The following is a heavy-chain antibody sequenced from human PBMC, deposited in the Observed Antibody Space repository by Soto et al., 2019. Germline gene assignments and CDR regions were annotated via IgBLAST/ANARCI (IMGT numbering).Heavy chain of an antibody. CDR3: ARIDSRGWGGDY. V-gene: IGHV4-59*01. D-gene: IGHD3-22*01. CDR1: GDSISSYY. CDR2: LYYSRST. J-gene: IGHJ4*02. Sequence: PSETLSLTCTVSGDSISSYYWSWIRQPPGKGLEWIGYLYYSRSTNYNPSLKSRVTISVDTSTNQFSLTLSSVTAADTAVYYCARIDSRGWGGDYWGKETLFTVS.